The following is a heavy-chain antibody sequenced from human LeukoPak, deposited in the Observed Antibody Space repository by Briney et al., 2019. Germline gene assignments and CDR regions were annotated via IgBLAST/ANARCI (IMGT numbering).Heavy chain of an antibody. CDR2: IYGDNAA. D-gene: IGHD6-13*01. V-gene: IGHV3-66*02. CDR1: EINVTTNY. CDR3: VSSTGQQFIPYDY. J-gene: IGHJ4*01. Sequence: GGSLRLSCAASEINVTTNYMTWIRQAPGKGVEWVSLIYGDNAAYYAESVRGRFIISRDSLKNTLFLQMNSLRTEDTAVYYCVSSTGQQFIPYDYWGHGTHVTVSS.